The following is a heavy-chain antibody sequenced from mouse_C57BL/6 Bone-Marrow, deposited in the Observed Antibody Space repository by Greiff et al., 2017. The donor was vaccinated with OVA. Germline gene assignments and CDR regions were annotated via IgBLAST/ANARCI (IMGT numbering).Heavy chain of an antibody. CDR3: AIIYYDYDDFDY. CDR1: GYTFTSYW. J-gene: IGHJ2*01. D-gene: IGHD2-4*01. Sequence: QVQLQQSGAELVKPGASVKMSCKASGYTFTSYWLTWVKQRPGQGLEWIGDIYPGSGSTNYNEKFKSKATLTVDTSSSTAYMQLSSLTSEDSAVYYCAIIYYDYDDFDYWGQGTTLTVSS. V-gene: IGHV1-55*01. CDR2: IYPGSGST.